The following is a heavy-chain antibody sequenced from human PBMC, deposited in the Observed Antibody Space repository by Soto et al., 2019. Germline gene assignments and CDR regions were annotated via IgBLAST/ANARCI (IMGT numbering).Heavy chain of an antibody. V-gene: IGHV4-30-2*01. J-gene: IGHJ3*02. CDR3: ARVNLALGGTWAFDI. CDR1: GGSISIGGYS. D-gene: IGHD1-7*01. Sequence: PSETRSLTCTVSGGSISIGGYSWSWIRQPQGKGPEWPRYIYPSGSTSYNPSLKSRVTIPVARSKNQFSLKLSSVTAADTAVYYCARVNLALGGTWAFDIWGQGTMVTVSS. CDR2: IYPSGST.